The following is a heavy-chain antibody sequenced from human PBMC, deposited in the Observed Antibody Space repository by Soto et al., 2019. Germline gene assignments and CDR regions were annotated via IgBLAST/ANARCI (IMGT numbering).Heavy chain of an antibody. CDR1: GGSISSYY. Sequence: PSETLSLTCTVSGGSISSYYWSWIRQPPGKGLEWIGYIYYSGSTNYNPSLKRRVTISVGTSKNQFSLKLSSVTAADTAVYYCARDQDFRSGNRNVTWFDPWGQGTLVTVCS. D-gene: IGHD3-3*01. CDR3: ARDQDFRSGNRNVTWFDP. J-gene: IGHJ5*02. CDR2: IYYSGST. V-gene: IGHV4-59*01.